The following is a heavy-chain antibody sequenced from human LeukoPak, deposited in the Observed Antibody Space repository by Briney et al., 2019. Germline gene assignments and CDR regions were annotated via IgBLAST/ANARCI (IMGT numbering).Heavy chain of an antibody. Sequence: PSQTLSLTCTVSGGSISSGGYYWSWIRQPPGKGLEWIGYIYHSGSTYYNPSLKSRVTISVDRSKNQFSLKLSSVTAADTAVYYCARDEVGYNWNYFDYWGQGTLVTVSS. CDR1: GGSISSGGYY. CDR2: IYHSGST. V-gene: IGHV4-30-2*01. CDR3: ARDEVGYNWNYFDY. D-gene: IGHD1-20*01. J-gene: IGHJ4*02.